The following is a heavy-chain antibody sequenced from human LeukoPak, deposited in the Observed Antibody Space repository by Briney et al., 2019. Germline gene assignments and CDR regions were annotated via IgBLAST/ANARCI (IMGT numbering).Heavy chain of an antibody. CDR2: INPNTGGT. D-gene: IGHD3-10*01. CDR3: ARPLRVTMIRGAAFRASSDFDP. CDR1: GYTFTSYG. J-gene: IGHJ5*02. Sequence: GASVKVSCKASGYTFTSYGISWVRQAPGQGLEWMGWINPNTGGTKYAQRFQDRVTMTRDTSISTAYTEVSRLRYDDTAVYYCARPLRVTMIRGAAFRASSDFDPWGQGTLVTVSS. V-gene: IGHV1-2*02.